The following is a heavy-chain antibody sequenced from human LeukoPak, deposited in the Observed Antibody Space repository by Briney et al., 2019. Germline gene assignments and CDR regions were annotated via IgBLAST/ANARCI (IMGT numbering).Heavy chain of an antibody. J-gene: IGHJ4*02. D-gene: IGHD5-24*01. Sequence: SETLSLTCTVSGGSISSYYWSWIRQPPGKGLEWIGYIYYSGSTNYNPSIKSRVTISVDTSKNQFSLKLSSVTAADTAVYYCARIGGYNLLYFDYWGQGTLVTVSS. CDR2: IYYSGST. CDR1: GGSISSYY. V-gene: IGHV4-59*01. CDR3: ARIGGYNLLYFDY.